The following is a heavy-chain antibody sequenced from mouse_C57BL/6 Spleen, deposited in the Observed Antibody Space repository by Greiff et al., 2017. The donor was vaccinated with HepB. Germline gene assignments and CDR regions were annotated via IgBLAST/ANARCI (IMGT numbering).Heavy chain of an antibody. J-gene: IGHJ1*03. CDR1: GFTFSSYT. CDR3: ARHPTTVVAHWYFDV. CDR2: ISGGGGNT. V-gene: IGHV5-9*01. Sequence: DVKLQESGGGLVKPGGSLKLSCAASGFTFSSYTMSWVRQTPEKRLEWVATISGGGGNTYYPDSVKGRFTISRDNAKNTLYLQMSSLRSEDTALYYCARHPTTVVAHWYFDVWGTGTTVTGSS. D-gene: IGHD1-1*01.